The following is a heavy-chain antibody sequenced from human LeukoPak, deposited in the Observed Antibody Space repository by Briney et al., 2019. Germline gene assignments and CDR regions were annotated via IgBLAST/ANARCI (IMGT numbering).Heavy chain of an antibody. CDR2: ISAYNGNT. J-gene: IGHJ3*01. CDR1: GYTFTSYG. Sequence: GASVKVSCKASGYTFTSYGISWVRQAPGQGLEWMGWISAYNGNTNYAQKLQGRVTMTTDTSTSTAYMELRSLRSDDTAVYYCATDYYYGSGSYRAFDLWGQGTMVTVSS. V-gene: IGHV1-18*01. CDR3: ATDYYYGSGSYRAFDL. D-gene: IGHD3-10*01.